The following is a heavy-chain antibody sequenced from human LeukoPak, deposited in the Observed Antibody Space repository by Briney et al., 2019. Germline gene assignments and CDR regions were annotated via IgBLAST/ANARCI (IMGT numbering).Heavy chain of an antibody. D-gene: IGHD6-19*01. CDR3: VKREDSSGWARH. V-gene: IGHV3-23*01. Sequence: GGSLRLSCAASGLTFSNYGMNWVRQAPGKGLEWVSTISGSGATTYYADSVKGRFTISRDNSTNTLYLQMISLRAEDTAVYYCVKREDSSGWARHWGQGTLVTVSS. CDR2: ISGSGATT. CDR1: GLTFSNYG. J-gene: IGHJ4*02.